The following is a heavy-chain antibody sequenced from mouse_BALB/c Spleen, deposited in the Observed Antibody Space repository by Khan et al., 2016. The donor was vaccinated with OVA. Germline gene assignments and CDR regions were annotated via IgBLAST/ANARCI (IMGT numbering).Heavy chain of an antibody. CDR2: IYPFTDDT. Sequence: VQLKESGPELVKPGASVKMSCKASGYTFTSYVMHWVKQKPGLGLEWIGYIYPFTDDTKYNENFKGKATLTSDKSSSTAYMELSSLTSEDSAVYYCAPVGNYYVSFAYWGQGTLVTVSA. CDR1: GYTFTSYV. CDR3: APVGNYYVSFAY. J-gene: IGHJ3*01. D-gene: IGHD1-1*01. V-gene: IGHV1S136*01.